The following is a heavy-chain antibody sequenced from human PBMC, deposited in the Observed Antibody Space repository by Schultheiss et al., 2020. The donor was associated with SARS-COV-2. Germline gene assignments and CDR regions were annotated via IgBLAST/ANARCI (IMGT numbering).Heavy chain of an antibody. CDR3: ASTLSFGDY. CDR1: GFTFSSYW. CDR2: ISSSGSTI. D-gene: IGHD3-16*01. V-gene: IGHV3-48*01. J-gene: IGHJ4*02. Sequence: GGSLRLSCAASGFTFSSYWMHWVRQAPGKGLEWVSYISSSGSTIYYADSVKGRFTISRDNSKNTLYLQMNSLRAEDTAVYYCASTLSFGDYWGQGTLVTVSS.